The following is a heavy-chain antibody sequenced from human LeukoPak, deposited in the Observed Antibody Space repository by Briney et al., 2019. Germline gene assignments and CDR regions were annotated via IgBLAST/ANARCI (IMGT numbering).Heavy chain of an antibody. CDR1: GSTFTGYY. J-gene: IGHJ4*02. D-gene: IGHD2-2*01. Sequence: GASVKVSCKASGSTFTGYYMHWVRQSPRQGLEWMGWINPNSGVTNYAQKFQCRVTMTSDTSISTAYLELSRLTSDATAVYYCARVGQPTDIVGEPADRWDLGTFDYWGQGTLVTVS. V-gene: IGHV1-2*02. CDR2: INPNSGVT. CDR3: ARVGQPTDIVGEPADRWDLGTFDY.